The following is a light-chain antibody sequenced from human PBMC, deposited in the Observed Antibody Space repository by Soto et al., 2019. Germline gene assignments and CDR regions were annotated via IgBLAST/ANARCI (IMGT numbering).Light chain of an antibody. CDR2: GAS. J-gene: IGKJ1*01. CDR1: QSVSSNY. Sequence: EIVLTQSPGTLSLSPGERATLSCRASQSVSSNYLAWYQQKPGQAPRLLIYGASSRATGIPDRFTGSGSGTDFTLTISRLEPDDFAVYYCQQYESSLKTFGQGTKVDIK. CDR3: QQYESSLKT. V-gene: IGKV3-20*01.